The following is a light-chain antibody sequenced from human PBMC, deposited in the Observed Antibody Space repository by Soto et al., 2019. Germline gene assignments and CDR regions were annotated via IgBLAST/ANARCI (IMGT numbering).Light chain of an antibody. CDR1: QTISSW. CDR3: QHYNSYSEA. J-gene: IGKJ1*01. V-gene: IGKV1-5*03. Sequence: DILMSQSPSTLSGSVGDRVTITCRASQTISSWLAWYQQKPGKAPKLLIYKASTLKSGVPSRFSGSGSGTEFTLTISSLQPDDFAPYYCQHYNSYSEAFGQGTKVDIK. CDR2: KAS.